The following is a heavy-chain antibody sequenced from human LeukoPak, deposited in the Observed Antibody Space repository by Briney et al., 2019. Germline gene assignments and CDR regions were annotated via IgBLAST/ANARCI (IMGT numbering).Heavy chain of an antibody. CDR1: GFSFSDYS. CDR3: ARDLGVAALDN. V-gene: IGHV3-11*04. J-gene: IGHJ4*02. CDR2: ISSTSNVI. Sequence: GGSLRLSCAASGFSFSDYSMTWIRQAPGKGLEWVSYISSTSNVIYYADSVKGRFAISRDNAKNTLYLQMNSLRAEETAVYYCARDLGVAALDNWGQGTLVTVSS. D-gene: IGHD6-19*01.